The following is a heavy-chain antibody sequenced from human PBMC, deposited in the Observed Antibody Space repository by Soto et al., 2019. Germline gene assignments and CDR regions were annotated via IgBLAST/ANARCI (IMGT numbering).Heavy chain of an antibody. Sequence: ASVTVSFTASGSTFTSYYMHLVRQAPGQGLEWMGIINPSGGSTSYAQKFQGRVTMTRDTSTSTVYMELSSLRSEDTAVYYCARASVPPTYYDFWSGYYTEYFDYWGQGTLVNVSA. CDR2: INPSGGST. CDR1: GSTFTSYY. J-gene: IGHJ4*02. V-gene: IGHV1-46*01. CDR3: ARASVPPTYYDFWSGYYTEYFDY. D-gene: IGHD3-3*01.